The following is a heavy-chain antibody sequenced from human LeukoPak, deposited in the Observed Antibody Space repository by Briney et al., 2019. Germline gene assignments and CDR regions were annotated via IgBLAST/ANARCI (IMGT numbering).Heavy chain of an antibody. CDR3: ARMKGIAARPFDY. Sequence: PSETLSLTCTVSGGSISSSNYFWDWIRQPPGKGLEWIGSIYYSGGTYYNPSLKSRVTISVDTSKNQFSLKLSSVTAADTAVYYCARMKGIAARPFDYWGQGTLVTVSS. J-gene: IGHJ4*02. D-gene: IGHD6-6*01. CDR2: IYYSGGT. V-gene: IGHV4-39*01. CDR1: GGSISSSNYF.